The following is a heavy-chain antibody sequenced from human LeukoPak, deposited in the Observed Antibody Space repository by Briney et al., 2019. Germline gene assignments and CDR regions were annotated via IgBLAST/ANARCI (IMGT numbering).Heavy chain of an antibody. CDR2: ISSSGSPI. Sequence: PGGSLRLSCAAPGFTLSNYEMNWVRQSPGKGLEWLSYISSSGSPIFEAGSVKGRFTISRDNVNNLLYLQMNSLRDEDTSVDYCARGWFDLWGQGTLVTVSS. CDR3: ARGWFDL. J-gene: IGHJ5*02. V-gene: IGHV3-48*03. CDR1: GFTLSNYE.